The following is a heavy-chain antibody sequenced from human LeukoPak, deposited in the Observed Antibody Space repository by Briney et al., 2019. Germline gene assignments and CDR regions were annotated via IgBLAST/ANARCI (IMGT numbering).Heavy chain of an antibody. CDR1: GGTFSSYA. Sequence: SVKVSCKASGGTFSSYAISWVRQAPGQGLEWMGGIIPIFGTANYAQKFQGRVTITADESTSTAYMELSSLRSEDTAVYYCVSECSSTSCYGPWFDYWGQGTLVTVSS. CDR3: VSECSSTSCYGPWFDY. CDR2: IIPIFGTA. J-gene: IGHJ4*02. V-gene: IGHV1-69*01. D-gene: IGHD2-2*01.